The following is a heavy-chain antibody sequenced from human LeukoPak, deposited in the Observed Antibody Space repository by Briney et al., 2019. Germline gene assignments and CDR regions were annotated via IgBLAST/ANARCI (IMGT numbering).Heavy chain of an antibody. CDR3: ARDSACNDY. D-gene: IGHD6-13*01. CDR1: GFTFSSYW. V-gene: IGHV3-7*01. Sequence: GGSLRLSCAASGFTFSSYWMSWVRQAPGKGLEWVANIKQDGSVKYYVDSMKGRFTISRDNAKNSLYLRMNSLRAEDTAMYYCARDSACNDYWGQGTLVTVSS. CDR2: IKQDGSVK. J-gene: IGHJ4*02.